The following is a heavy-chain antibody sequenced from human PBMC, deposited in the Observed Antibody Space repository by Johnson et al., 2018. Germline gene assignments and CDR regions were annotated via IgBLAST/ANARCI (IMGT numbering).Heavy chain of an antibody. D-gene: IGHD5-12*01. Sequence: QVQLVQSGAEVKKXGSSVKVSCKASGGTFSSYAISWVRQAPGQGLEWMGGIIPIFGTANYAQKFQGRVPIPADESTSTAYMELSSLRSEATAVYYCARGAGIVATTRLDYYYYYGMDVWGQGTTVTVSS. CDR2: IIPIFGTA. CDR1: GGTFSSYA. J-gene: IGHJ6*02. CDR3: ARGAGIVATTRLDYYYYYGMDV. V-gene: IGHV1-69*01.